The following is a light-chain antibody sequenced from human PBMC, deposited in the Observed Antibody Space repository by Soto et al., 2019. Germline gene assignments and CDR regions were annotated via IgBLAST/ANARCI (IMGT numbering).Light chain of an antibody. CDR2: GAS. Sequence: EIVLTQSPATLSVSPGEGATLSCRASQRINNNLAWYQEKPGQAPRLLIYGASTRATGTPARFSGSGSGTEFTLTINSLQSEDFAVYYCHQYKNWPSTFGQGTKVDIK. J-gene: IGKJ1*01. CDR1: QRINNN. V-gene: IGKV3-15*01. CDR3: HQYKNWPST.